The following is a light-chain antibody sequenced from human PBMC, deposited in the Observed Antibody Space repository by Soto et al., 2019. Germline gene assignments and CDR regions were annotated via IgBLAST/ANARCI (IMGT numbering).Light chain of an antibody. Sequence: EIVFTKSPCTLSLSQGERASLSCRASQSVSSSYLAWYQQKPGQAPRLLIYGASSRATGIPDRFSGSGSGTDFTLTISRLEPEDFAVYYCQQYGSSPVTFGQGTKVDIK. CDR3: QQYGSSPVT. CDR1: QSVSSSY. J-gene: IGKJ1*01. CDR2: GAS. V-gene: IGKV3-20*01.